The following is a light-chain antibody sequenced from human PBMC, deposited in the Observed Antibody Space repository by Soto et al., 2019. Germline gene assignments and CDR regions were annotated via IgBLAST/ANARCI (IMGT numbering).Light chain of an antibody. CDR1: SSDVGGYDY. J-gene: IGLJ1*01. V-gene: IGLV2-11*01. Sequence: ALTQPPSVSGSPGQSVTISCTGTSSDVGGYDYVSWYQQHPGKAPKLLIYDVTKRPSGVPDRFSGSKSGNTASLTISGLQAEDEADFFCCSYGGSFPYVFGTGTKVTVL. CDR2: DVT. CDR3: CSYGGSFPYV.